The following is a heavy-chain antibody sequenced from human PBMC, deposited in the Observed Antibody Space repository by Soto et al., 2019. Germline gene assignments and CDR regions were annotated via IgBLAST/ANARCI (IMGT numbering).Heavy chain of an antibody. CDR3: ARGRYGDY. CDR2: ISAHNGNT. J-gene: IGHJ4*02. D-gene: IGHD1-1*01. V-gene: IGHV1-18*01. CDR1: GYNFTSYG. Sequence: QVHLVQSGAEVKKPGASVKVSCKGSGYNFTSYGITWVRQAPGQGLEWMGWISAHNGNTDYAQKLQGRVTVTRDTSTSTAYMELRSLRSDDTAVYYCARGRYGDYWGQGALVTVSS.